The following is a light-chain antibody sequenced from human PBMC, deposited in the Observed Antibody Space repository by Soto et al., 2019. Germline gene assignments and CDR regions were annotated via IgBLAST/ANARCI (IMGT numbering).Light chain of an antibody. Sequence: QSFLTQPPSASGTPGRRVTISCSGSSSNIGSNTVNWYQQLPGTAPKLLIYSNNQRPSGVPDRFSGSKSGTSASLAISGLQSEDEADYYCAAWDDSLNGPSVFGTGTKVTVL. J-gene: IGLJ1*01. CDR1: SSNIGSNT. CDR2: SNN. V-gene: IGLV1-44*01. CDR3: AAWDDSLNGPSV.